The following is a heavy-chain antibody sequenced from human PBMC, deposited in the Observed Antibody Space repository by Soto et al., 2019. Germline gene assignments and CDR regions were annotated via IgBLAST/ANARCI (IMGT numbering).Heavy chain of an antibody. V-gene: IGHV3-30*03. CDR3: AAVDTAMVPDY. CDR2: ISYDGSNK. J-gene: IGHJ4*02. CDR1: GFTFSSYG. D-gene: IGHD5-18*01. Sequence: QVQLVESGGGVVQPGRSLRLSCAASGFTFSSYGMHWVRQAPGKGLEWVAVISYDGSNKYYADSVKGRFTISRDNSKNTPYLQMNSLRAEDTAVYYCAAVDTAMVPDYWGQGTLVTVSS.